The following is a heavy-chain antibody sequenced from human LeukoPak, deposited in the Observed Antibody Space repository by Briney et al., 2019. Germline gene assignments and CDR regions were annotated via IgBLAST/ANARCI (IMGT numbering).Heavy chain of an antibody. CDR3: ARDRGWIQHDI. D-gene: IGHD5-18*01. V-gene: IGHV3-7*01. CDR2: IKPDGNDK. CDR1: GFTFSIHW. Sequence: GGSLRLSCAASGFTFSIHWMTWVRQAPGKGLEWVATIKPDGNDKYFVDSVKGRFTISRDNAKNSLFLQMNSLRAEDTAVYYCARDRGWIQHDIWGQGTMVTVSS. J-gene: IGHJ3*02.